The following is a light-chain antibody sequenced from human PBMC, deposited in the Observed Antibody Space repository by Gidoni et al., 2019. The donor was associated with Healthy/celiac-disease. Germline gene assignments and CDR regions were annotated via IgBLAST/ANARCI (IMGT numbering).Light chain of an antibody. J-gene: IGLJ2*01. CDR2: EVS. V-gene: IGLV2-8*01. CDR3: SSYAGSKVV. Sequence: QSALTQPPSASGSPGQSVTISCTGTSSDVGGYNYVSWYPQHPGKAPTLMIYEVSKRPSGVPDRFSGSKSGNTASLTVSGLQAEDEADYYCSSYAGSKVVFGGGTKLTVL. CDR1: SSDVGGYNY.